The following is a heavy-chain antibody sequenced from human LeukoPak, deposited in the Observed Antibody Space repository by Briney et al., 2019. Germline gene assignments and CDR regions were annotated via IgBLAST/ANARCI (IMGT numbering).Heavy chain of an antibody. V-gene: IGHV3-23*01. CDR1: GLTFSSYA. D-gene: IGHD2-2*01. CDR2: LGESGSAT. Sequence: GGSLRLSCAASGLTFSSYAMSWVRPAPGEGLEWVSSLGESGSATYYADSVKGRFTISRDNSRNTLYLQMDSLRAEDTAVYYCAKKASLVSPGNYFDYWGQGTLVTVSS. J-gene: IGHJ4*02. CDR3: AKKASLVSPGNYFDY.